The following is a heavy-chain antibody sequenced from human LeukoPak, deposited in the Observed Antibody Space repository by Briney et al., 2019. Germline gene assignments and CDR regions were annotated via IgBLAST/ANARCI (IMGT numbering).Heavy chain of an antibody. CDR2: ISYDGSNK. Sequence: AGGSLRLSCAASGFTFSSCAMHWVRQAPGKGLEWVAVISYDGSNKYYADSVKGRFTISRDNSKNTLYLQMNSLRAEDTAVYYCARAGGIVVVPAGYFDYWGQGTLVTVSS. CDR3: ARAGGIVVVPAGYFDY. D-gene: IGHD2-2*01. CDR1: GFTFSSCA. V-gene: IGHV3-30-3*01. J-gene: IGHJ4*02.